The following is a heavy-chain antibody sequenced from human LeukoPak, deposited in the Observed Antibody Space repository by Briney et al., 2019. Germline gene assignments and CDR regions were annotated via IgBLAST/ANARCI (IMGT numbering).Heavy chain of an antibody. J-gene: IGHJ4*02. CDR2: INHSGST. CDR3: ARGRDGYNYSFDY. Sequence: SETLSLTCAVYGGSFSGYYWSWIRQPPGKGLEWIGEINHSGSTNYNPSLKSRVTISVDTSKNQFSLKLSSVTAADTAVYYCARGRDGYNYSFDYWSQGTLVTVSS. D-gene: IGHD5-24*01. V-gene: IGHV4-34*01. CDR1: GGSFSGYY.